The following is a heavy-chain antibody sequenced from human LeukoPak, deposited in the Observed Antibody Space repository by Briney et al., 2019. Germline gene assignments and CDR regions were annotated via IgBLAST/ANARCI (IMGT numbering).Heavy chain of an antibody. J-gene: IGHJ2*01. D-gene: IGHD2-15*01. V-gene: IGHV5-51*01. CDR1: GYSFTSYW. CDR2: IYPGDSDT. Sequence: GESLKISCKGSGYSFTSYWIVWVRQMPGKGLEWMGIIYPGDSDTRYSPSFQGQVTLSADKSISTAYLQWSSLKASDSAMYYCARQGSVYCSGGSCYSNWYFDLWGRGTLVTVSS. CDR3: ARQGSVYCSGGSCYSNWYFDL.